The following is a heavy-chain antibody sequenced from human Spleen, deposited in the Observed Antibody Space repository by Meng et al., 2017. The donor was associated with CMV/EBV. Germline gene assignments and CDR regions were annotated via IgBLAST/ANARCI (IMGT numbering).Heavy chain of an antibody. J-gene: IGHJ4*02. CDR1: YTFINND. Sequence: YTFINNDIHWVRQAAGQGLEWMGWMNPNSGHTGYAQKFQGRVTMTRDTSISTAYMELNSLRSDDTAVFYCARGPHYCESITCYILDYWGQGTLVTVSS. CDR3: ARGPHYCESITCYILDY. CDR2: MNPNSGHT. V-gene: IGHV1-8*01. D-gene: IGHD2/OR15-2a*01.